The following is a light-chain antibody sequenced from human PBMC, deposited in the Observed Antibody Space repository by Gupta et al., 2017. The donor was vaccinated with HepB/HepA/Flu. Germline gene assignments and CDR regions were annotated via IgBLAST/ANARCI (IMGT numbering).Light chain of an antibody. CDR1: SSDVGSCNL. J-gene: IGLJ1*01. Sequence: QSALTQPASVSGSPGQSITISCTGTSSDVGSCNLVSWYRQHPGKAPKLIVYDVTERPSGVSNRFSGSKSGNTASLTISGLQAEDEADYYCCSYAVSSTYVFGTGTKVTVL. CDR3: CSYAVSSTYV. V-gene: IGLV2-23*02. CDR2: DVT.